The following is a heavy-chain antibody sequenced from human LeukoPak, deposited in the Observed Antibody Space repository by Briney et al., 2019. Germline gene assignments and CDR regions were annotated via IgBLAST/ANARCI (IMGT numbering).Heavy chain of an antibody. V-gene: IGHV3-48*03. D-gene: IGHD3-10*01. CDR3: AKTLNNYGSGSYFFYMDV. J-gene: IGHJ6*03. Sequence: GGSLRLSCAASGFTFSSYEMNWVRQAPGKGLEWVSYISSSGSTIYYADSVKGRFTISRDNAKNSLYLQMNSLRAEDTAVYYCAKTLNNYGSGSYFFYMDVWGKGTTVTVSS. CDR2: ISSSGSTI. CDR1: GFTFSSYE.